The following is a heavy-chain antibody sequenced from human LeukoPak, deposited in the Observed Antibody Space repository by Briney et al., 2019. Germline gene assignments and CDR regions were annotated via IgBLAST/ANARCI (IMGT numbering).Heavy chain of an antibody. CDR2: IYHSGST. CDR1: GYSISSGYY. V-gene: IGHV4-38-2*02. D-gene: IGHD3-3*01. J-gene: IGHJ5*02. CDR3: ARDQGTIFRVVGGPNGFDP. Sequence: SETLSLTCTVSGYSISSGYYWGWIRQPPGKGLEWIGSIYHSGSTCYNPSLKSRVTISVDTSKNQFSLKLSSVTAADTAVHYCARDQGTIFRVVGGPNGFDPWGRGTLVTVSS.